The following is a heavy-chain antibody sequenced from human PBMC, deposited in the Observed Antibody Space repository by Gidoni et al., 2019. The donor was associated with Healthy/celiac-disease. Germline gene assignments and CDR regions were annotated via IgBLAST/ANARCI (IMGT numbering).Heavy chain of an antibody. J-gene: IGHJ4*02. CDR2: ISAYNGNT. CDR3: ARSGVVVPAAMGYLTYDFWSGYYTNHFDY. CDR1: GYTFTSYG. D-gene: IGHD3-3*01. V-gene: IGHV1-18*04. Sequence: QVQLVQSGAEVKKPGASVKVSCKASGYTFTSYGISWVRQAPGQGLEWMGWISAYNGNTNYAQKLQGRVTMTTDTSTSTAYMELRSLRSDDTAVYYCARSGVVVPAAMGYLTYDFWSGYYTNHFDYWGQGTLVTVSS.